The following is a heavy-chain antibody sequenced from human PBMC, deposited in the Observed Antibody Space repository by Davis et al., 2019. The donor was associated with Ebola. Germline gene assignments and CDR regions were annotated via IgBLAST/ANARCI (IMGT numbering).Heavy chain of an antibody. D-gene: IGHD3-22*01. J-gene: IGHJ4*02. CDR2: IWYDGSNK. Sequence: PGGSLRLSCIASGFTFSDYGMHWVRQAPGKGLEWVAFIWYDGSNKYYIDSVKGRFTISRDNSKNTLYLQMNSLRAEDTAIYYCAKDGRPLTMTVVVITSSYFDYWGQGTLVTVSS. CDR1: GFTFSDYG. V-gene: IGHV3-30*02. CDR3: AKDGRPLTMTVVVITSSYFDY.